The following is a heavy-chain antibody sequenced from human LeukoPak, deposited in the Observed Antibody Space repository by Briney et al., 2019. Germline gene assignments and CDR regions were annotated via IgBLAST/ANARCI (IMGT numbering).Heavy chain of an antibody. CDR1: GLAFSAYK. D-gene: IGHD2-15*01. V-gene: IGHV3-74*01. J-gene: IGHJ4*02. CDR2: ISTDGYTT. Sequence: GGSMRLSCAASGLAFSAYKMHWVRQAPRKGLVWVSRISTDGYTTDYADFVQGRFTASRDNTKNTWTLEMNSLRAEDTAVYYCVVGGSPGYWGQGTLVTVSS. CDR3: VVGGSPGY.